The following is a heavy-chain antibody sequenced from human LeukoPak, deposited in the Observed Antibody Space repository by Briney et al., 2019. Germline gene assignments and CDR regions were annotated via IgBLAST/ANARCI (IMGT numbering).Heavy chain of an antibody. Sequence: GGSLRLSCAASGFTFSGYWMSWVRQAAGKGLEWVANIKPDGSEKYYVDSVKGRFTISRDNAKNSLYLQMNGLRAEDTAVYYCARDRIQLWSHDYWGQGTLVTVSS. CDR1: GFTFSGYW. V-gene: IGHV3-7*04. D-gene: IGHD5-18*01. CDR3: ARDRIQLWSHDY. CDR2: IKPDGSEK. J-gene: IGHJ4*02.